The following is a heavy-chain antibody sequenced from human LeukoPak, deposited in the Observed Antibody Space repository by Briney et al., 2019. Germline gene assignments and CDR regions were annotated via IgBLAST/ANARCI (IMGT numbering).Heavy chain of an antibody. J-gene: IGHJ3*02. CDR1: GGSIRSYY. CDR2: IYYSGST. V-gene: IGHV4-59*08. D-gene: IGHD2-2*01. Sequence: SETLSLTCTVSGGSIRSYYWSWIRQPPGKGLEWIGYIYYSGSTNYNPSLKSRVTISVDTSKNQFSLKLSSVTAADTAVYYCARGSLVVPAAYDAFDIWGQGTMVTVSS. CDR3: ARGSLVVPAAYDAFDI.